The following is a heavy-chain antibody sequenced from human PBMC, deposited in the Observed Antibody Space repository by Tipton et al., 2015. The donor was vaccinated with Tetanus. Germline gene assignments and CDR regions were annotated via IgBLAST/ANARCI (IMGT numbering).Heavy chain of an antibody. V-gene: IGHV4-59*08. Sequence: GLVKPSETLSLTCAVYGGSFSGYYLTWIRQSPGKGLQWLGSIYFSGSTYHSPSLKSRVTMSVDTSKNQFPLRLVSVTANDTAIYYCARQLWGYWFDPWGQGTLVTVSS. CDR2: IYFSGST. J-gene: IGHJ5*02. D-gene: IGHD7-27*01. CDR1: GGSFSGYY. CDR3: ARQLWGYWFDP.